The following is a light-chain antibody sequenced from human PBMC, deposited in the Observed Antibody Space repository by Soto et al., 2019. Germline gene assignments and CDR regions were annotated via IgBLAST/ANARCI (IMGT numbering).Light chain of an antibody. J-gene: IGKJ4*01. V-gene: IGKV3-20*01. CDR2: RAS. CDR1: QSVSSSY. Sequence: EIVLTQSPDTLSLSPGERATLSCRASQSVSSSYLAWYQQKPGQAPKVLIYRASSRATGIPDRFSGSGSGTDFTLTISRLEPEDFAVYYCQQYGSSPLTFGGGTKVDIK. CDR3: QQYGSSPLT.